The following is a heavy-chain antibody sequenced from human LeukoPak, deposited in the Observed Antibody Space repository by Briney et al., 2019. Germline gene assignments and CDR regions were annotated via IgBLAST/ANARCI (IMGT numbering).Heavy chain of an antibody. V-gene: IGHV4-4*07. CDR3: ASLPRVHSYGYGDAFDV. D-gene: IGHD5-18*01. CDR1: GGSISSYY. J-gene: IGHJ3*01. Sequence: SETLSLTCTASGGSISSYYRSWIRQPAGQGLEWIGRIYTNGSTNYTHSLKSRVTMSIDTSKNQFSLKLSSVTATDTAVYYCASLPRVHSYGYGDAFDVWGQGTMVTVSS. CDR2: IYTNGST.